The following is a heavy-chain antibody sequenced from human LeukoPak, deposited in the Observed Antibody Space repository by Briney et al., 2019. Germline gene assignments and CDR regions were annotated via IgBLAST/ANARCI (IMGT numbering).Heavy chain of an antibody. D-gene: IGHD3-10*01. CDR3: ARQEGN. Sequence: GESLKISCKASGYTFTGDWIGWVRQMPGKGLEWMGVIYPGDSDTRYSPSFQGQVTISADNFISTAYLQWSSLKASDTAIYYCARQEGNWGQGTLVTVSS. CDR1: GYTFTGDW. V-gene: IGHV5-51*01. J-gene: IGHJ4*02. CDR2: IYPGDSDT.